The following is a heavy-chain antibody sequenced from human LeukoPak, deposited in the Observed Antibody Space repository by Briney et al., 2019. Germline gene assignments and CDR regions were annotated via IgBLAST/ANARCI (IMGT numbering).Heavy chain of an antibody. Sequence: GASVKVYCKASGYAFSTYVMQWLCQAPGQRLEWMGWNHGGNGYTKYSQNLQGRVTFTRDTSANTAYMELSSLRPEDTAVYYCARDDYTDIPFQLDYWGQGTLVTVSS. CDR1: GYAFSTYV. D-gene: IGHD5-18*01. V-gene: IGHV1-3*01. CDR3: ARDDYTDIPFQLDY. J-gene: IGHJ4*02. CDR2: NHGGNGYT.